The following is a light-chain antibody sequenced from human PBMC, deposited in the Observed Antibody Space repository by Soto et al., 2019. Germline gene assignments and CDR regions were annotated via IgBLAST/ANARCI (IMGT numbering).Light chain of an antibody. Sequence: QSVLTQPPSASGSPGQTVTISCSGSSSNIGSNAVNWYQQLPGTAPTLLIYSTNEWPSGVPDRFSGSKSGTSASLAISGLQSEDEADYYCSSYRSINTLVFGGGTKVTVL. J-gene: IGLJ3*02. CDR2: STN. V-gene: IGLV1-44*01. CDR1: SSNIGSNA. CDR3: SSYRSINTLV.